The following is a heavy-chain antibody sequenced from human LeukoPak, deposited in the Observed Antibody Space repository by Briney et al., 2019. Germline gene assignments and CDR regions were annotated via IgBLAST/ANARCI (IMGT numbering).Heavy chain of an antibody. Sequence: GGSLRLSCAASGFTFSSYAMSWVRQAPGKGLEWVSAISGSGGSTYYADSVKGRFTISRDNSKNTLYLQMNRLRAEDTAVYYCAKDPYDFWSGYPRPIYFDYWGQGTLVTVSS. CDR1: GFTFSSYA. D-gene: IGHD3-3*01. J-gene: IGHJ4*02. CDR3: AKDPYDFWSGYPRPIYFDY. CDR2: ISGSGGST. V-gene: IGHV3-23*01.